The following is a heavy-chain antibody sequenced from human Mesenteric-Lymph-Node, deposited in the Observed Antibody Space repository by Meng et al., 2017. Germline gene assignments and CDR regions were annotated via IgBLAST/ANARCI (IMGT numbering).Heavy chain of an antibody. Sequence: GESLKISCAASGFTFSSYAISWVRQAPGKGLEWVSAISGSGGSTYYADPVKGRFTITRDNSKNTLYLQMNSLRDEDTAVYYCAKARAGTRWLQLLFDYWGQGTLVTVAS. CDR2: ISGSGGST. V-gene: IGHV3-23*01. J-gene: IGHJ4*02. D-gene: IGHD5-24*01. CDR1: GFTFSSYA. CDR3: AKARAGTRWLQLLFDY.